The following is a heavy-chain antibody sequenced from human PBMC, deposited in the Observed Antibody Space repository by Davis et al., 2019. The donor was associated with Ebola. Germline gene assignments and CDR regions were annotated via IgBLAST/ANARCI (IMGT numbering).Heavy chain of an antibody. J-gene: IGHJ3*01. CDR2: LGLSGDT. V-gene: IGHV3-23*01. CDR3: AKDTSNVWFDV. CDR1: VITFSSYA. D-gene: IGHD1-26*01. Sequence: PGGSLRLSCTDSVITFSSYAMTWVRRAPGKGLEWVSTLGLSGDTYYADSVKGRFTISRDNSMNTLHLQMNSLRVEDTAIYYCAKDTSNVWFDVWGQGTMVTVSS.